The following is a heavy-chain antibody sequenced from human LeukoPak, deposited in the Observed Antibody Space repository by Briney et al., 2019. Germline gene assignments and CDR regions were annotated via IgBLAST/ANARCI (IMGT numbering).Heavy chain of an antibody. D-gene: IGHD3-10*01. CDR1: GCTISSYY. J-gene: IGHJ6*03. CDR3: GRAVGSGSFQTYYYYMDV. Sequence: SETLSLNCTVSGCTISSYYWSWIRQAPGKGLEWIGRIYTSGSTNYNPSLESRATTSVDTTNNQFSLQLSPITDADTAVYYWGRAVGSGSFQTYYYYMDVWGKGTTVTISS. V-gene: IGHV4-4*07. CDR2: IYTSGST.